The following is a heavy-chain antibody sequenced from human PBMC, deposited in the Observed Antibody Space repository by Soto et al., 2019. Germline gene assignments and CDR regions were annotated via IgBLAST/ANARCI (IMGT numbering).Heavy chain of an antibody. CDR2: FDPEDGET. CDR3: TTGQWPIRFLEWLSRYYFDF. CDR1: GYTLTELS. Sequence: QVQLVQSGAEVKKPGASVKVSCKVSGYTLTELSMHWVRQAPGKGLEWMGGFDPEDGETVYAQKFQGRVTMTEDTSTDTAYMELSSLRSEDTAVYYCTTGQWPIRFLEWLSRYYFDFWGQGTLVTVSS. V-gene: IGHV1-24*01. J-gene: IGHJ4*02. D-gene: IGHD3-3*01.